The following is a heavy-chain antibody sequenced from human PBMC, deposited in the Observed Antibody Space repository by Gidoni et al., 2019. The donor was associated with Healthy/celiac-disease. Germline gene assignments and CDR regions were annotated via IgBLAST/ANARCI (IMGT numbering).Heavy chain of an antibody. D-gene: IGHD6-13*01. V-gene: IGHV4-39*02. CDR3: ARDPTRESAAGSGYFDY. CDR1: GCSISSRSYY. Sequence: QLQLQESGPGLVKPSETLSLTCTVSGCSISSRSYYWGWIRQPPGKGLEWIGSIYYSGSTYYNPSLKSRVTISVDTSKNQFSLKLSSVTAADTAVYYCARDPTRESAAGSGYFDYWGQGTLVTVSS. J-gene: IGHJ4*02. CDR2: IYYSGST.